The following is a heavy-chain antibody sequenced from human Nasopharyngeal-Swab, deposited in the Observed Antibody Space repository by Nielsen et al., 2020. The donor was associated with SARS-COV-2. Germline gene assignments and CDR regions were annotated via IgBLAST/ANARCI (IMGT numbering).Heavy chain of an antibody. Sequence: GESLKISCAASGFTFSSFGMHWVRQAPGKGLEWVAFIAHDASNEYYGDPVKGRFPISRDSSKNTLYLQMDSLRGEDTAVYYCARDAPAHYGAFYWGRGTLVTVSS. V-gene: IGHV3-30*03. CDR3: ARDAPAHYGAFY. J-gene: IGHJ4*02. CDR1: GFTFSSFG. D-gene: IGHD4-17*01. CDR2: IAHDASNE.